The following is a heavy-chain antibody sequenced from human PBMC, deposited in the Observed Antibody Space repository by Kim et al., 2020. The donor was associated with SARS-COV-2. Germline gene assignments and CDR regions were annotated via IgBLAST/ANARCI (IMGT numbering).Heavy chain of an antibody. Sequence: GGSLRLSCAASGFTFSSYSMNWVRQAPGKGLEWVSSISSSSSYIYYADSVKGRFTISRDNAKNSLYLQMNSLRAEDTAVYYCARGPREWLALFDYWGQGTLVTVSS. V-gene: IGHV3-21*01. J-gene: IGHJ4*02. CDR1: GFTFSSYS. CDR3: ARGPREWLALFDY. D-gene: IGHD6-19*01. CDR2: ISSSSSYI.